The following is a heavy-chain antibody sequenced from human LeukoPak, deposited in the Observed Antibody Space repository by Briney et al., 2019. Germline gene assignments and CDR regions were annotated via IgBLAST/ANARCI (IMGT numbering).Heavy chain of an antibody. CDR1: GFTFSSYA. D-gene: IGHD1-26*01. J-gene: IGHJ4*02. Sequence: GGSLRLSCAASGFTFSSYAMSWVRQAPGKGLEWVSAISGSGGSTYYADSVKGRFTISRDNSKDTLYLQMNSLRAEDTAVYYCAKDLRVSLVVGLNDYWGQGTLVTVSS. CDR3: AKDLRVSLVVGLNDY. CDR2: ISGSGGST. V-gene: IGHV3-23*01.